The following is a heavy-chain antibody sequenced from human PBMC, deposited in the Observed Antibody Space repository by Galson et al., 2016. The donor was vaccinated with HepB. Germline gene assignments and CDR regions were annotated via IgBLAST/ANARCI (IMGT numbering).Heavy chain of an antibody. CDR2: ISYDGGNNK. V-gene: IGHV3-30*04. D-gene: IGHD6-13*01. J-gene: IGHJ6*02. Sequence: SLRLSCAASGFTFSRYAFHWVRQAPGRGLEWVALISYDGGNNKFYADSVKGRCTISRDDSRNTVFLQMTSLRVEDTALYYCARDALESTWYGRVTHYYYGLDVWGLGTTVTVSS. CDR3: ARDALESTWYGRVTHYYYGLDV. CDR1: GFTFSRYA.